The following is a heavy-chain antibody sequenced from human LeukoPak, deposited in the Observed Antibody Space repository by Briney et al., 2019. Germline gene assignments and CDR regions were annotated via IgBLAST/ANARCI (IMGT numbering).Heavy chain of an antibody. D-gene: IGHD3-16*01. CDR2: ISGRGGDT. J-gene: IGHJ5*02. CDR3: ARGSISARGFDP. CDR1: GXTFNNYA. V-gene: IGHV3-23*01. Sequence: SGGSLRLSCAASGXTFNNYAVNWVRQAPGKGLEWVSVISGRGGDTYYTDSVKGRFTISRDNSKNTLYLQMNSLRAEDTAVYYCARGSISARGFDPWGQGTLVTVSS.